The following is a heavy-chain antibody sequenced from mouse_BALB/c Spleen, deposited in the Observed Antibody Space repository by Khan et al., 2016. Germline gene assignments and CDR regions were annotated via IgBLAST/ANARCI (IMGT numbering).Heavy chain of an antibody. J-gene: IGHJ4*01. V-gene: IGHV1-18*01. CDR1: GYTFTDYN. CDR2: INPNNGGT. CDR3: ARFYDDYYGAMDY. Sequence: VRLQQSGPELVKPGASVKISCKASGYTFTDYNMDWVKQSHGQSLEWIGDINPNNGGTVYNQRFKGKATLTVDKSSSTAYMELRSLTSEDTAVYYCARFYDDYYGAMDYWGQGTSVTVSS. D-gene: IGHD2-3*01.